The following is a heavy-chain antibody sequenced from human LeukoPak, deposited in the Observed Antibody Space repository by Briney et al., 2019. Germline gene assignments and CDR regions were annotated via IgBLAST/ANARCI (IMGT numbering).Heavy chain of an antibody. J-gene: IGHJ5*02. D-gene: IGHD3-22*01. V-gene: IGHV4-59*01. CDR3: ARGTAGQYDSSGYYWNWFDP. CDR1: GGSISSYY. Sequence: SETLSLTCTVSGGSISSYYWSWIRQPPGKGLEWIGYIYYSGSTNYNPSLKSRVTISVDTSKNQFSLKLSSVTAADTAVYYCARGTAGQYDSSGYYWNWFDPWGQGTLSPSPQ. CDR2: IYYSGST.